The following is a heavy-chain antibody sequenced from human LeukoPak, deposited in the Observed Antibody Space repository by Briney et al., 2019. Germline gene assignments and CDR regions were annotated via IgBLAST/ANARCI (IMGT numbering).Heavy chain of an antibody. D-gene: IGHD3-22*01. J-gene: IGHJ5*02. CDR3: ARRLPYYYDSSGYPSPFAFDP. Sequence: SETLSLTCAVYGGSFSGYYWSWIRQPPGKGLEWIGEINHSGSTNYNPSLKSRVTISVDTSKNQFSLKLSSVTAADTAVYYCARRLPYYYDSSGYPSPFAFDPWGQGTLVTVSS. CDR2: INHSGST. V-gene: IGHV4-34*01. CDR1: GGSFSGYY.